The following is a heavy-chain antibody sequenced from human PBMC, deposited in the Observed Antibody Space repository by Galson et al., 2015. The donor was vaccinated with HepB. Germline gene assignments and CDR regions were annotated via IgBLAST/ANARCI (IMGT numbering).Heavy chain of an antibody. CDR3: AYARVGARDAFDI. CDR1: GGTLSSYA. D-gene: IGHD1-26*01. CDR2: INTNTGNP. J-gene: IGHJ3*02. V-gene: IGHV7-4-1*02. Sequence: SVKVSCKASGGTLSSYAISWVRQAPGQGLEWMGWINTNTGNPTYAQGFTGRFVFSLDTSVSTAYLQISSLKAEDTAVYYCAYARVGARDAFDIWGQGTMVTVSS.